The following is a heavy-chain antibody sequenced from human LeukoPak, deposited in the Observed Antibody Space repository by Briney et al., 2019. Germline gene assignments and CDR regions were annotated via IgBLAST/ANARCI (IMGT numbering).Heavy chain of an antibody. D-gene: IGHD3-10*01. Sequence: PGGSLRLSCAASGFTFSSYAMHWVRQAPGKGLEYVSAISSNGGSTYYANSVKGRFTISRDNSKYTLYLQMGSLRAEDMAVYYCAREITMVRGVILYGYMDVWGKGTTVTISS. V-gene: IGHV3-64*01. J-gene: IGHJ6*03. CDR1: GFTFSSYA. CDR3: AREITMVRGVILYGYMDV. CDR2: ISSNGGST.